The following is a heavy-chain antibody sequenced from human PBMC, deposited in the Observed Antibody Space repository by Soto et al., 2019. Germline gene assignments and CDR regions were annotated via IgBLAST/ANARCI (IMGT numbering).Heavy chain of an antibody. CDR3: AGTIHY. V-gene: IGHV4-4*02. CDR2: IYHSGST. Sequence: QVQLQESGPGLVNPSVTLSLTCAVSGGSISSDNWWSWVRQPPGKGLEWIGDIYHSGSTNYDSSLRGRFTISIDKSKNQFSLKLNSVTAADTAVYYCAGTIHYWGQGTLVTVSS. J-gene: IGHJ4*02. CDR1: GGSISSDNW. D-gene: IGHD2-8*01.